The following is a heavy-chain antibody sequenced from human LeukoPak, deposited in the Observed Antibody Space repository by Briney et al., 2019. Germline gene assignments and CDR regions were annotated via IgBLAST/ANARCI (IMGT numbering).Heavy chain of an antibody. D-gene: IGHD5-18*01. CDR3: ATGGYSYGHNWFDP. V-gene: IGHV4-34*01. CDR1: GGSFSGYY. CDR2: INHSGST. J-gene: IGHJ5*02. Sequence: ETLSLTCAVYGGSFSGYYWSWIRQPPGKGLEWIGEINHSGSTNYNPSLKSRVTISVDTSKNQFSLKLSSVTAADTAVYYCATGGYSYGHNWFDPWGQGTLVTVSS.